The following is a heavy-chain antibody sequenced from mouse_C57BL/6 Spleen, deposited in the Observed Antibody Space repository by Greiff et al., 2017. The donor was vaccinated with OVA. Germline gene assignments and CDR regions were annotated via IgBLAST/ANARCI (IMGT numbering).Heavy chain of an antibody. CDR1: GYAFSSSW. J-gene: IGHJ4*01. CDR2: IYPGGGDT. CDR3: SSSRPQTSQDAMDY. V-gene: IGHV1-82*01. Sequence: QVQLQQSEPELVKPGASVKISCKASGYAFSSSWMNWVKQRPGQGLEWIGRIYPGGGDTNYNGKFKGKATLTADKSSSTAYMQLSSLTSEDSAVSFCSSSRPQTSQDAMDYWGQGTSVTVSS. D-gene: IGHD3-2*02.